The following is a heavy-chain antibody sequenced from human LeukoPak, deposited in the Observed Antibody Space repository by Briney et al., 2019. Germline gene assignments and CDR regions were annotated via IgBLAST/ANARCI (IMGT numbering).Heavy chain of an antibody. D-gene: IGHD4-11*01. Sequence: ASVKVSCKASGYTLTGYYIHWVRQAPGQGLKWMGWINPNSGVTNYAQKFQGRVTLTRDTPISTAYMEVSRLRSDDTAVYYCARAHMTTVTLGDYWGQGTLVTVSS. J-gene: IGHJ4*02. V-gene: IGHV1-2*02. CDR1: GYTLTGYY. CDR3: ARAHMTTVTLGDY. CDR2: INPNSGVT.